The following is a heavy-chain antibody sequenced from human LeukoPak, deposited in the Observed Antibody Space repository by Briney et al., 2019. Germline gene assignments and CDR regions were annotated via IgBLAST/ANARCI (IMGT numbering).Heavy chain of an antibody. CDR3: DIVGASDAFDI. V-gene: IGHV4-39*07. J-gene: IGHJ3*02. CDR2: IYYSGST. Sequence: SETLSLTCTVSGVSISSSSYYWGWIRQPPGKGLEWIGSIYYSGSTYYNPSLKSRVTISVDTSKNQFSLKLSSVTAADTAVYYCDIVGASDAFDIWGQGTMVTVSS. D-gene: IGHD1-26*01. CDR1: GVSISSSSYY.